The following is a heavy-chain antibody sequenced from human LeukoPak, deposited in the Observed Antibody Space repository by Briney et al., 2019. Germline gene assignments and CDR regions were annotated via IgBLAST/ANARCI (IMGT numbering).Heavy chain of an antibody. J-gene: IGHJ4*02. CDR3: ARLGAGPTYYDFWSGYSSFYFDY. D-gene: IGHD3-3*01. CDR1: GGSTSGGNYY. Sequence: SETLSLTCIVSGGSTSGGNYYWGWIRRPPGRGLEWIGGISSSGNTYYNPSLKSRITISIDTSKNHFSLKLSSVTAADTAVYYCARLGAGPTYYDFWSGYSSFYFDYWGQGTLVTVSS. V-gene: IGHV4-39*02. CDR2: ISSSGNT.